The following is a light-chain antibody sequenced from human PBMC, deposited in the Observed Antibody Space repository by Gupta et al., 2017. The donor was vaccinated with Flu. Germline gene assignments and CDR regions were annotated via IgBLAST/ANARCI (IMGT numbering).Light chain of an antibody. CDR2: GAS. V-gene: IGKV3-20*01. J-gene: IGKJ1*01. CDR3: QQYGNSPPWT. Sequence: TLSLSPGERATLSCRASQSVNNNYLAWYQQNPGQAPRLLIYGASSRATGSPDRFSGSGYGTDFTLTISRLEPEDFAVYYCQQYGNSPPWTFGQGTKVELK. CDR1: QSVNNNY.